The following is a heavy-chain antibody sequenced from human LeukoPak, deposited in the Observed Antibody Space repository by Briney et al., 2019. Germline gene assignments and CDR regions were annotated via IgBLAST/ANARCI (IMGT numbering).Heavy chain of an antibody. CDR1: GFTFSSYW. Sequence: GGSLRLSCAASGFTFSSYWMHWVRQAPGKGLVWVSRISSDGSSTSYADSVKGRFTISRDNAKNTLYLQMSSLRAEDTAVYYCASLDSSGWYYFDYWGQGTLVTVSS. CDR2: ISSDGSST. D-gene: IGHD6-19*01. CDR3: ASLDSSGWYYFDY. J-gene: IGHJ4*02. V-gene: IGHV3-74*01.